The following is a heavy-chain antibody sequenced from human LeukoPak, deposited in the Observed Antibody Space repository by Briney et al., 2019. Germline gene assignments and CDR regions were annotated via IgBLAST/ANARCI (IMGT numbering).Heavy chain of an antibody. CDR2: ISSSGSTI. V-gene: IGHV3-48*03. J-gene: IGHJ4*02. D-gene: IGHD1-26*01. CDR3: AKEYTGTFSPFPSYFDN. CDR1: GFTFSSYE. Sequence: PAGGSLRLSCAASGFTFSSYEMNWVRQAPGKGLEWVSYISSSGSTIYYADSVKGRFTISRDNAKNSLYLQMNSLRAEDTAIYYCAKEYTGTFSPFPSYFDNWGQGTLVTVSS.